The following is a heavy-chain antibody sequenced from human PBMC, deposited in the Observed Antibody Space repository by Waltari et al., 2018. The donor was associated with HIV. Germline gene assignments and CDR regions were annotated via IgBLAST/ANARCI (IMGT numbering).Heavy chain of an antibody. Sequence: EVQLVESGGGLVQPGGSLTLSCAAPGSSFSSYWMNWVRQAPGKGLEWVANIKPDGSTIYYVDSVKGRFSIARDNAQNSLYLHMNTLRVEDAAVYFCATSGYRTGPFDHWGQGTPVTVSS. V-gene: IGHV3-7*01. CDR1: GSSFSSYW. CDR3: ATSGYRTGPFDH. J-gene: IGHJ4*02. CDR2: IKPDGSTI. D-gene: IGHD5-12*01.